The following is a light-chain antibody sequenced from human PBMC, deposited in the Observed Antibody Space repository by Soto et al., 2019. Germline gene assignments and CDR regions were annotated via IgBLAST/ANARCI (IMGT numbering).Light chain of an antibody. CDR2: RAS. Sequence: DIQITQSPSTLSASVGDRVTITCRASQSVSDWLAWYQQKPGKAPNLLIYRASHLESGVPSRFSGSGSGTEFFLTISSLQPDDFATYYCQQYTTYSVTFGQGTKVEIK. CDR3: QQYTTYSVT. J-gene: IGKJ1*01. V-gene: IGKV1-5*03. CDR1: QSVSDW.